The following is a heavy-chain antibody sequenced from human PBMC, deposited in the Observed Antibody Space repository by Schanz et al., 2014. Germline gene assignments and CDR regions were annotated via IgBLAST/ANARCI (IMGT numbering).Heavy chain of an antibody. CDR1: GFTVSSNY. D-gene: IGHD2-2*01. Sequence: VQLVESGGGLIQPGGSLRLSCVASGFTVSSNYMSWVRQAPGKGLEWIGSIYYRGNTYYNPSLKSRVTISVDTSKNLFSLKLSCVTAADTAVYYCARHGELGGCSSSSCWALNWFDPWGQGTLVTVSS. CDR3: ARHGELGGCSSSSCWALNWFDP. CDR2: IYYRGNT. V-gene: IGHV4-59*05. J-gene: IGHJ5*02.